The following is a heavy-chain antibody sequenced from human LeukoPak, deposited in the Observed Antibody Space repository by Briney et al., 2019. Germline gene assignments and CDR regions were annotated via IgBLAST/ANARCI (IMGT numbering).Heavy chain of an antibody. CDR2: IKQDGSEK. CDR1: GFTFSTHW. Sequence: GGSLRLSCAASGFTFSTHWMNWVRQAPGKGLEWVANIKQDGSEKNYVDSLKGRFTISRDNAKNSLYLQMNSLRAEDTAVYYCAELGITMIGGVWGKGTTVTISS. J-gene: IGHJ6*04. V-gene: IGHV3-7*01. CDR3: AELGITMIGGV. D-gene: IGHD3-10*02.